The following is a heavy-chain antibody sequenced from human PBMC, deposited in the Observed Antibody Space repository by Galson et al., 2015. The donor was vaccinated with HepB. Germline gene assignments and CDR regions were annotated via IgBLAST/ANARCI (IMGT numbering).Heavy chain of an antibody. CDR2: TYYRSKWYN. J-gene: IGHJ4*02. V-gene: IGHV6-1*01. D-gene: IGHD3-10*01. CDR3: ARDPLLWFGELLYYFDY. CDR1: GDSVSSNSAA. Sequence: CAISGDSVSSNSAAWNWIRQSPSRGLEWLGRTYYRSKWYNDYAVSVKSRITINPDTSKNQFSLQLNSVTPEDTAVYYCARDPLLWFGELLYYFDYWGQGTLVTVSS.